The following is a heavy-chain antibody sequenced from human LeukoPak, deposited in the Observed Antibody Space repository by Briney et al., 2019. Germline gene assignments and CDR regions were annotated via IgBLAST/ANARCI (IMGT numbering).Heavy chain of an antibody. D-gene: IGHD3-3*01. Sequence: PGGSLRLSCAASGFTFSSYGMHWVRQAPGKGLEWVAVISYDGSNKYYADSVKGRFTISRDNSKNTLYLQMNSLRAEDTAVYYCAKAGDITIFGVVTHFDYWGQGTLVTVS. J-gene: IGHJ4*02. CDR2: ISYDGSNK. V-gene: IGHV3-30*18. CDR1: GFTFSSYG. CDR3: AKAGDITIFGVVTHFDY.